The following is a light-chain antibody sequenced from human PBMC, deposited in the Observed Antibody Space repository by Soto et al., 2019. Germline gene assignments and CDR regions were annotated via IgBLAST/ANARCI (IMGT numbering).Light chain of an antibody. CDR2: KAS. V-gene: IGKV1-5*03. J-gene: IGKJ1*01. CDR1: QSISSW. Sequence: DIQMTQSPSTLSASVGDRVTITCRASQSISSWLAWYQQKPGKAPKLLIYKASSLESGVISRFSGSGSGTEFTLTISSLQPDDFAAYYCQQFHSFSTAFGQGTKVEIK. CDR3: QQFHSFSTA.